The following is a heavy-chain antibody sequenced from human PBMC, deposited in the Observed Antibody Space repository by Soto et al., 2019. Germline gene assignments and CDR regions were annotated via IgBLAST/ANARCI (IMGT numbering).Heavy chain of an antibody. J-gene: IGHJ6*02. V-gene: IGHV3-74*01. CDR3: ARIEFWSGMDV. CDR2: INSDGSST. D-gene: IGHD3-3*01. CDR1: GFTFSSFS. Sequence: EVQMVESGGGLVQPGGSLRLSCVASGFTFSSFSMHWVRQAPGKGLVWVSRINSDGSSTNYADFVEGRFTISRDNSKNTLKLHMNSLRAEDTAVYYCARIEFWSGMDVWGQGTTVTVS.